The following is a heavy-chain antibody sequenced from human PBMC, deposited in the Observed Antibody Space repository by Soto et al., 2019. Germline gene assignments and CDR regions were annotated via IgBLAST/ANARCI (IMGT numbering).Heavy chain of an antibody. CDR2: MYSGGAT. CDR1: GFTVSTNY. D-gene: IGHD1-1*01. J-gene: IGHJ4*02. CDR3: ARDWTYNCV. V-gene: IGHV3-66*01. Sequence: EVQLVESGGVLVQPGGSLRLACAASGFTVSTNYMMWVRQAPGKGLEWVSLMYSGGATYFADSVKGRFTISRDNSKNTLYLHMNSLRAEDTAVYYCARDWTYNCVGGQGILVTVSS.